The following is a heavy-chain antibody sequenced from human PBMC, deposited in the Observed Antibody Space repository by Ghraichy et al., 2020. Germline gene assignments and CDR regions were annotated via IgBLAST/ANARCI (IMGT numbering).Heavy chain of an antibody. D-gene: IGHD2-21*02. V-gene: IGHV4-4*09. CDR1: GASISNYF. CDR3: ARRRDLGTLGPFDY. Sequence: SETLSLTCSVSGASISNYFWSWIRQPPGKGLEWVGHTYSSGSTNYNPSLKSRVTLSVDTSKNQFSLKLGSVTAADTAVFYCARRRDLGTLGPFDYWGQGILVTVSS. J-gene: IGHJ4*02. CDR2: TYSSGST.